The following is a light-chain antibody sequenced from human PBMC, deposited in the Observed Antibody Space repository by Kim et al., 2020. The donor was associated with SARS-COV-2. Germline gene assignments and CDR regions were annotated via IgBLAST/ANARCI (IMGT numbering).Light chain of an antibody. CDR1: QSITDW. CDR2: QSS. V-gene: IGKV1-5*03. CDR3: QQYHSNSGGT. Sequence: DIQMTQSPCILSASVRDRVTITCRASQSITDWLAWYQQKPGKVPKVLIYQSSTLESGVPSRFSGSGSGTEFTLTISSLQPDDFATYYCQQYHSNSGGTFGQGTKVDIK. J-gene: IGKJ1*01.